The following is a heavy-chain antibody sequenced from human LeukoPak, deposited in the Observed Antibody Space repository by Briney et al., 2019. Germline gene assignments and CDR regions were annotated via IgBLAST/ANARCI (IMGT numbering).Heavy chain of an antibody. CDR3: GRAQKRGPYYFDY. J-gene: IGHJ4*02. CDR2: IKQDGSEK. Sequence: PGGSLRLSCAASGFTFSRYWMSWVRQAPGKGLEWVANIKQDGSEKYYVDSVKGRFTMSRDNAKNSLYLQMNSLRDEDTAVYYCGRAQKRGPYYFDYWGQGTLVTVSS. CDR1: GFTFSRYW. V-gene: IGHV3-7*05. D-gene: IGHD5-24*01.